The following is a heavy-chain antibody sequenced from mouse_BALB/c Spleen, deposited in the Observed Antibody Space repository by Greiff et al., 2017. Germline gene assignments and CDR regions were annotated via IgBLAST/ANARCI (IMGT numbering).Heavy chain of an antibody. CDR2: ISYSGST. Sequence: EVQRVESGPSLVKPSQTLSLTCSVTGDSITSGYWNWIRKFPGNKLEYMGYISYSGSTYYNPSLKSRISITRDTSKNQYYLQLNSVTTEDTATYYCARYDGYYEWFAYWGQGTLVTVSA. CDR1: GDSITSGY. J-gene: IGHJ3*01. D-gene: IGHD2-3*01. CDR3: ARYDGYYEWFAY. V-gene: IGHV3-8*02.